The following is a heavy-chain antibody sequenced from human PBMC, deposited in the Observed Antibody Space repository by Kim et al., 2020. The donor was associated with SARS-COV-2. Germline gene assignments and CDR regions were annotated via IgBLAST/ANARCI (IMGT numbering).Heavy chain of an antibody. CDR1: GYSFTSYW. D-gene: IGHD4-17*01. J-gene: IGHJ6*02. Sequence: GESLKISCKGSGYSFTSYWIGWVRQMPGKGLEWMGIIYPGDSDTRYSPSFQGQVTISADKSISTAYLQWSSLKASGTAMYYCAKSSDGDFEGMDVWGQGTTVTVSS. V-gene: IGHV5-51*01. CDR2: IYPGDSDT. CDR3: AKSSDGDFEGMDV.